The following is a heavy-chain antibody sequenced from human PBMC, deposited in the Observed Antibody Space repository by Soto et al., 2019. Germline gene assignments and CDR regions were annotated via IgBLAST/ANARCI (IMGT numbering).Heavy chain of an antibody. CDR3: AIHPYGKDMVWFDP. CDR2: IYYSGST. Sequence: QLQLQESGPGLVKPSETLSLTCTVSGGSISSSSYYWGWIRQPPGKGLEWIGSIYYSGSTYYNPSLESRVTISVDTSKNQFSLKLSSVTAADTAVYYCAIHPYGKDMVWFDPWGQGTLVTVSS. CDR1: GGSISSSSYY. J-gene: IGHJ5*02. V-gene: IGHV4-39*01. D-gene: IGHD2-15*01.